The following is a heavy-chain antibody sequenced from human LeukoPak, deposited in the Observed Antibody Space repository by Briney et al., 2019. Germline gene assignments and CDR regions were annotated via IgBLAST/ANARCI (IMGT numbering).Heavy chain of an antibody. CDR3: ARVKVNYYESSGYYYFDY. CDR2: IYYSGST. V-gene: IGHV4-59*11. J-gene: IGHJ4*02. CDR1: GGSISSHY. Sequence: SETLSLTCTVSGGSISSHYWSRIRQPPGKGLEWIGYIYYSGSTNYNPSLKSRVTISVDTSKNQFSLKLSSVTAADTAVYYCARVKVNYYESSGYYYFDYWGQGTLVTVSS. D-gene: IGHD3-22*01.